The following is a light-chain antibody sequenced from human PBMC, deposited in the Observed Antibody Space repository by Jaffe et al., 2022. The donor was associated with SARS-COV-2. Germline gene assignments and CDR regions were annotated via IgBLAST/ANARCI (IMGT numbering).Light chain of an antibody. CDR1: QSINNW. J-gene: IGKJ2*01. CDR3: QKYNGY. CDR2: KAS. Sequence: DIQMTQSPSTLSASVGDRVTITCRASQSINNWLAWYQQKPGKAPKLLIYKASSLESGVPSRFSGSGSGTEFTLTISSLQPDDFATYYCQKYNGYFGQGTKLEIK. V-gene: IGKV1-5*03.